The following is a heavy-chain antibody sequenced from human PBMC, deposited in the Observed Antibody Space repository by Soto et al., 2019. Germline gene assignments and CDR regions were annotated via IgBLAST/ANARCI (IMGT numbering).Heavy chain of an antibody. Sequence: QVQLVESGGGLVKPGGSLRLSCAASGFTFSDYYMSWIRQAPGKXXEWVSYISSSGSTXXYADXVKXRFTISRDNAKXXXXXXXXXXXXXXXXXXXXXXXXXXXXXAXDIWGQGTMVTVSS. CDR1: GFTFSDYY. CDR3: XXXXXXXXXAXDI. CDR2: ISSSGSTX. V-gene: IGHV3-11*01. J-gene: IGHJ3*02.